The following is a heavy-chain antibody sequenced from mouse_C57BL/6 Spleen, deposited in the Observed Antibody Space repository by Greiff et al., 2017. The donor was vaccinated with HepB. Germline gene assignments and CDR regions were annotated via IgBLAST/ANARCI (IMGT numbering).Heavy chain of an antibody. Sequence: VQLQQSGPELVKPGASVKISCKASGYTFTDYYMNWVKQSHGKSLEWIGDINPNNGGTSYNQKFKGKATLTVDKSSSTAYMELRSLTSEDSAVYYCAPGGLRPFAYWGQGTLVTVSA. CDR2: INPNNGGT. CDR3: APGGLRPFAY. D-gene: IGHD2-4*01. CDR1: GYTFTDYY. J-gene: IGHJ3*01. V-gene: IGHV1-26*01.